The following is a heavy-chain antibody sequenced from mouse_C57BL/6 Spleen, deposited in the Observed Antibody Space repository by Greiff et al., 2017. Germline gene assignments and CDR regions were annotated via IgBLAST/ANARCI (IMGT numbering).Heavy chain of an antibody. CDR1: GYTFTAYP. D-gene: IGHD1-1*01. CDR2: FYPGSGSI. Sequence: QVQLQQSGAELVKPGASVKLSCKASGYTFTAYPIHWVKQRYGPGLEWIGWFYPGSGSIKYNEKFKGTATLTAEKSSNTVYLELSRLTSEDSAVFVCARHEYYNGSSYLCWFAYWGQGTLVTVSA. V-gene: IGHV1-62-2*01. CDR3: ARHEYYNGSSYLCWFAY. J-gene: IGHJ3*01.